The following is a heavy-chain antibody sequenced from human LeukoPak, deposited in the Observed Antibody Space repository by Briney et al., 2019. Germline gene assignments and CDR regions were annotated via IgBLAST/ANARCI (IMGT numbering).Heavy chain of an antibody. D-gene: IGHD2-21*01. CDR3: ARDLPTYCGGDCSAY. CDR2: IKQDGSEK. CDR1: GFTFSSYW. J-gene: IGHJ4*02. V-gene: IGHV3-7*01. Sequence: PGRSQRLSCAASGFTFSSYWMNWVRQAPGKGLEWVANIKQDGSEKYYVDSVKGRFTISRDNAKNSLYLQMNSLRAEDTAVYYCARDLPTYCGGDCSAYWGQGTLVTVSS.